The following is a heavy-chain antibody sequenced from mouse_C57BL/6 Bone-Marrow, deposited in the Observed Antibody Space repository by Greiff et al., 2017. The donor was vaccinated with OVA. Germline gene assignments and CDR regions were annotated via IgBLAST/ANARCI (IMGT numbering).Heavy chain of an antibody. D-gene: IGHD1-3*01. CDR2: ISYDGSN. V-gene: IGHV3-6*01. CDR3: ARGQLKPWYFDV. CDR1: GYSITSGYY. Sequence: EVQLQQSGPGLVKPSQSLSLTCSVTGYSITSGYYWNWIRQFPGNKLEWMGYISYDGSNNYNPSLKNRITITRDTSKNQFFLKLNSVTTEDTATYYCARGQLKPWYFDVWGTGTTVTVSS. J-gene: IGHJ1*03.